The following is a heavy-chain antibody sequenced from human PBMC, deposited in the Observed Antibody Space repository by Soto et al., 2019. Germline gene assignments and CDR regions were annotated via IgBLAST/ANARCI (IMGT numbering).Heavy chain of an antibody. D-gene: IGHD4-4*01. Sequence: QVQLVESGGGVVQPGRSLRLSCAASGFTFSRYGMHWDRQAPGKGLEWVAVISIDGSKKYYAESVTGRFTISRDNSKNTLYLQVNSLRAEDTAVYYCAKEAGSVTFDFWGQGTLVTVSS. J-gene: IGHJ4*02. CDR2: ISIDGSKK. CDR3: AKEAGSVTFDF. V-gene: IGHV3-30*18. CDR1: GFTFSRYG.